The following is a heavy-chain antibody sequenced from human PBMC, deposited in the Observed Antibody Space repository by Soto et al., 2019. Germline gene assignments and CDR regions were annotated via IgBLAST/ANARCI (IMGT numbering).Heavy chain of an antibody. J-gene: IGHJ3*02. CDR3: AREGYSSGCYPNAFDI. CDR1: GYTFTRYG. CDR2: ISAYNGNT. V-gene: IGHV1-18*01. D-gene: IGHD6-19*01. Sequence: QVELVQSGAEVKKPGASVKVSCKASGYTFTRYGISWLRQAPGQGLEWMGWISAYNGNTNYAQKLQGRVTMTTDTSTSTAYMELRSLRSDDTAVYCCAREGYSSGCYPNAFDIWGQGTMVTVSS.